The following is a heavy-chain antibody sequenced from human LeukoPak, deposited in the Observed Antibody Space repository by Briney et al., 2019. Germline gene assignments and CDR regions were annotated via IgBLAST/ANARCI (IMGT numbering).Heavy chain of an antibody. D-gene: IGHD6-19*01. Sequence: GGSLRLSCAASGFTFSSYWMHWVRHAPGKGLVWVSRINSDGSSTSYADSVKGRFTISRDNAKNTLYLQMNSLRAEDTAVYYCARASAVAGIWTNDDFDYWGQGTLVTVSS. CDR1: GFTFSSYW. CDR2: INSDGSST. J-gene: IGHJ4*02. V-gene: IGHV3-74*01. CDR3: ARASAVAGIWTNDDFDY.